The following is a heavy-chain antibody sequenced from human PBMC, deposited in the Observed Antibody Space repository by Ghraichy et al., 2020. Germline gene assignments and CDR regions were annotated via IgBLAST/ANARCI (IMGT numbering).Heavy chain of an antibody. V-gene: IGHV2-5*01. D-gene: IGHD3-3*01. Sequence: SGPTLVQPTQTLTLTCTFSGFSLSTRGVGVGWLRQPPGKALEWLALIYWNDDKRYSPSLKSRLTITKDTSKNQVVLTMTNMDPVDTATYYCAHLYYDFWSGSAEGWFDPWGQGTLVTVSS. J-gene: IGHJ5*02. CDR1: GFSLSTRGVG. CDR3: AHLYYDFWSGSAEGWFDP. CDR2: IYWNDDK.